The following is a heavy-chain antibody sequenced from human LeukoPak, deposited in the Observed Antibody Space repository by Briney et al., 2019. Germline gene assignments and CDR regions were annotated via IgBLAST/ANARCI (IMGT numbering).Heavy chain of an antibody. CDR3: ARRSGYDYFDY. J-gene: IGHJ4*02. CDR1: GFTFSSYW. CDR2: IKQDGSEK. V-gene: IGHV3-7*04. Sequence: GGSLRLSCAASGFTFSSYWMTGVRQAPGKGLEWVANIKQDGSEKYYVDSVKGRFTISRDNAKNSLYLQMNSLRAEETAEYYCARRSGYDYFDYWGQGTLVTVSS. D-gene: IGHD5-12*01.